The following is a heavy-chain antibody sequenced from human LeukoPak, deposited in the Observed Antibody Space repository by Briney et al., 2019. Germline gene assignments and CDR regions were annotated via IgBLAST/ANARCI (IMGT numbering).Heavy chain of an antibody. CDR2: ISSSSSYI. D-gene: IGHD6-13*01. CDR3: AKVSSSSWYFNWFDP. V-gene: IGHV3-21*04. Sequence: PGGSLRLSCAASGFTFSSYSMNWVRQAPGKGLEWVSSISSSSSYIYYADSVKGRFTISRDNAKNSLYLQMNSLRAEDTAVYYCAKVSSSSWYFNWFDPWGQGTLVTVSS. J-gene: IGHJ5*02. CDR1: GFTFSSYS.